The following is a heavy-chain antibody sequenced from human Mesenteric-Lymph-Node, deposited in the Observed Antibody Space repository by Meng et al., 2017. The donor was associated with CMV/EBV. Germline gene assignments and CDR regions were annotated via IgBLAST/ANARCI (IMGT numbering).Heavy chain of an antibody. Sequence: SETLSLTCAVYGGSFSGYYWSWIRQPPGKGLEWIGEINHSGSTNYNPSLKSRVTISVDTSKNQFSLKLSSVTAADTAVYYCARGSQVLLYFYFDYWGQGTLVTVSS. CDR2: INHSGST. D-gene: IGHD2-2*02. J-gene: IGHJ4*02. V-gene: IGHV4-34*01. CDR3: ARGSQVLLYFYFDY. CDR1: GGSFSGYY.